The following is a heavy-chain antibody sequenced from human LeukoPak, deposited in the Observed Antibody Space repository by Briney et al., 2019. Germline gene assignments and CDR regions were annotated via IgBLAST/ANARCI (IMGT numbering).Heavy chain of an antibody. Sequence: PSETLSLTCTVSGGSISSYYWSWIRQPAGKGLEWIGRIYTSGSTNYNPSLKSRVTMSVDTSKNQFSLKLSSVTAADTAVYYCARDIYGSGSYYNGFDYWGQGTLATVSS. CDR1: GGSISSYY. D-gene: IGHD3-10*01. V-gene: IGHV4-4*07. CDR3: ARDIYGSGSYYNGFDY. J-gene: IGHJ4*02. CDR2: IYTSGST.